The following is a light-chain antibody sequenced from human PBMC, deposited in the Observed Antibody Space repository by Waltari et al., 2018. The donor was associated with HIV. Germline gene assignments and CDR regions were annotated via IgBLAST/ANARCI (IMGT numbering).Light chain of an antibody. Sequence: SYELTQPPSVSVSPGQTATITCSGDALPKQFASWNQQKAGQAPRMVIYKDNKRPSGIPDRCSGSMAGATVMLIISGVLPEDEAVYYCESADDSGDHWVFGGGTKLSVL. V-gene: IGLV3-25*03. J-gene: IGLJ3*02. CDR2: KDN. CDR1: ALPKQF. CDR3: ESADDSGDHWV.